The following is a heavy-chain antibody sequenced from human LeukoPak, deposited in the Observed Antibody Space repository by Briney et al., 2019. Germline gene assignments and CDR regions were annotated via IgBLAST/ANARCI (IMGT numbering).Heavy chain of an antibody. D-gene: IGHD3-3*01. CDR3: AKDRYYDFWSGYFLCYFDY. J-gene: IGHJ4*02. CDR2: ISGSGGST. CDR1: GFTFSSYA. V-gene: IGHV3-23*01. Sequence: GSLRLSCAASGFTFSSYAMSWVRQAPGKGLEWVSAISGSGGSTYYADSVKGRFTMSRDNSKNTLYLQMNSLRAEDTAVYYCAKDRYYDFWSGYFLCYFDYWGQGTLVTVSS.